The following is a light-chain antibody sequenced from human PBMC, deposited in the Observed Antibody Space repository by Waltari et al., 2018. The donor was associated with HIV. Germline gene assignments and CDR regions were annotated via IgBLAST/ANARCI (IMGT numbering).Light chain of an antibody. J-gene: IGLJ2*01. V-gene: IGLV2-11*01. CDR1: SSDVGGSNY. CDR3: CSYAGSYRGV. Sequence: QSALTQPRSVSGSPGQSVTISCTGTSSDVGGSNYVSWYQQHPGKAPKLIIYDVSKRPAGVPDCFSGSKSGNTASLTISGLQAEDEADYYCCSYAGSYRGVFGGGTKLTVL. CDR2: DVS.